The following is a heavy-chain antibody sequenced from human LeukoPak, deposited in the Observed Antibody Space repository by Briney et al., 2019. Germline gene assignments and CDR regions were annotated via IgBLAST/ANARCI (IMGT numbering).Heavy chain of an antibody. CDR2: IYSGGST. CDR1: GFTVSSNY. Sequence: GSLRLSCAASGFTVSSNYMSWVRQAPGKGLEWVSVIYSGGSTYYADSVKGRFTISRDNSKNTLYLQMNSLRAEDTAVYHCARDGDYYDSSGYYAYWGQGTLVTVSS. J-gene: IGHJ4*02. V-gene: IGHV3-66*01. CDR3: ARDGDYYDSSGYYAY. D-gene: IGHD3-22*01.